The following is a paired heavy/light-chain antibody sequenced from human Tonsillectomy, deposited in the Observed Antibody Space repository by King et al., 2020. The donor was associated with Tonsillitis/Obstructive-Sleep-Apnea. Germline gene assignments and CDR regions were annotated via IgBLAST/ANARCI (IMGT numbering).Heavy chain of an antibody. CDR2: IYFGGSA. CDR1: GFTVSGNY. Sequence: EVQLVESGGALIQPGGSLRLSCAASGFTVSGNYMSWVRQAPGKGLEWVSVIYFGGSAYYADSVKGRFTISRDNSKNTLYLQMNSLRAEDTAVYYCARGRGWAFDYWGQGTLVTVSS. V-gene: IGHV3-53*01. D-gene: IGHD6-19*01. CDR3: ARGRGWAFDY. J-gene: IGHJ4*02.
Light chain of an antibody. CDR1: QDIDNC. Sequence: DIQMTQSPSSLSASVGDRVTITCRASQDIDNCLNWYQQKPGKAPKLLIYAASNLEPGVPSRFTGSGSGSNFTFAISSLQSEDIATYYCQQYDNLPLTFGPGTNVDI. J-gene: IGKJ3*01. CDR3: QQYDNLPLT. CDR2: AAS. V-gene: IGKV1-33*01.